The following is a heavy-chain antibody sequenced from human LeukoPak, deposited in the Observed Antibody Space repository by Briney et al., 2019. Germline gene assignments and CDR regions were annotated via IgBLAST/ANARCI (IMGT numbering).Heavy chain of an antibody. D-gene: IGHD1-14*01. CDR1: GFTFSTSG. V-gene: IGHV3-21*06. Sequence: PGGSLRLSCTASGFTFSTSGFNWVRQAPGKGLEWVASIGPTGSDRYHADSIKGRFTISRDNANNFLYLQMNSLRAEGTAVYYCATETNGRHYDYWGQGTLLTVSS. CDR3: ATETNGRHYDY. J-gene: IGHJ4*02. CDR2: IGPTGSDR.